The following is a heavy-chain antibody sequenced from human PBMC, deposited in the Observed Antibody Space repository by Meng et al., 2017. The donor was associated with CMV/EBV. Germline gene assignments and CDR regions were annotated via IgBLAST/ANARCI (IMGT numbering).Heavy chain of an antibody. CDR2: ISGSDDGT. D-gene: IGHD1-1*01. CDR3: ARAWGGGELEPQGE. V-gene: IGHV3-23*01. CDR1: GFIFSNYG. J-gene: IGHJ4*02. Sequence: GESLKISCAASGFIFSNYGMTWVRQGPGKRLEWVSAISGSDDGTHFAESVKGRFTISRDNAKNSLYLQMNSLRAEDTALYYCARAWGGGELEPQGEWGQGTLVTVSS.